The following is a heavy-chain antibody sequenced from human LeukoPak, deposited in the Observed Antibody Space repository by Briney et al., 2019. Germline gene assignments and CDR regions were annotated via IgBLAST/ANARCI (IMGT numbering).Heavy chain of an antibody. CDR2: LLYDGNTK. D-gene: IGHD1-14*01. CDR1: GFSLSNYG. CDR3: ARDHRPEIQYYYMDV. V-gene: IGHV3-33*01. Sequence: TGGSLRLSCAASGFSLSNYGMHWVRQAPGKGLEWVAALLYDGNTKHYADSVKGRFTISRDISKITFYLQMNSLTAEDTAVYYCARDHRPEIQYYYMDVWGKGTTVAVSS. J-gene: IGHJ6*03.